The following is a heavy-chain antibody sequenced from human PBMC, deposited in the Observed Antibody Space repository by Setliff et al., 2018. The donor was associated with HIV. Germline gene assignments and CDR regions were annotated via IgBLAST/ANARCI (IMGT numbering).Heavy chain of an antibody. CDR1: GYTFTSYG. D-gene: IGHD2-15*01. J-gene: IGHJ4*02. CDR2: ISVYNGNT. V-gene: IGHV1-18*01. CDR3: ARVYCSGGRCFTFDY. Sequence: ASVKVSCKASGYTFTSYGVTWVRQAPGQGLEWMGWISVYNGNTNYAQKLQGRVTMTTDTSTSTAYMELRSLRSDDTAVYYCARVYCSGGRCFTFDYWGQGTLVTVSS.